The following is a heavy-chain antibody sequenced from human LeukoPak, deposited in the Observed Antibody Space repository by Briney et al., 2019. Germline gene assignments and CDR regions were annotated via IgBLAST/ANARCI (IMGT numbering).Heavy chain of an antibody. J-gene: IGHJ4*02. CDR1: GFTFTSYE. CDR2: ISSSGSTI. CDR3: ARKLTGTTYFSY. Sequence: GGSLRLSCAASGFTFTSYEMNWVRQAPGKGLEWVSYISSSGSTIYYADSVRGRFTISRDNAQNSLYLQMNSLRAEDTAVYYCARKLTGTTYFSYWGQGTLVTVSS. D-gene: IGHD1-1*01. V-gene: IGHV3-48*03.